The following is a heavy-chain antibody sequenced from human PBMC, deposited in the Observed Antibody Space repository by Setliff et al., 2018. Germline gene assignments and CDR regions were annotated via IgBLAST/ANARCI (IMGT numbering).Heavy chain of an antibody. J-gene: IGHJ4*02. CDR2: ISGSGGAT. CDR1: GFTFETYG. Sequence: GGSLRLSCEASGFTFETYGMSWVRHAPGKGLEWVSAISGSGGATYYTDSVKGRFTISRDNSKNTVYVQMDSLRAEDTAVYYCAKGSVPIVGTTYSFDYWGQGTLVTVSS. V-gene: IGHV3-23*01. D-gene: IGHD1-26*01. CDR3: AKGSVPIVGTTYSFDY.